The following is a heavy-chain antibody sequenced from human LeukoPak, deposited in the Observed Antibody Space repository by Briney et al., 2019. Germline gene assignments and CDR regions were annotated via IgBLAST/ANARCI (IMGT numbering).Heavy chain of an antibody. CDR1: GGSLSSSTYY. J-gene: IGHJ5*02. CDR3: ARGPRFGELLWHWFDP. CDR2: MYHSGST. D-gene: IGHD3-10*01. V-gene: IGHV4-39*07. Sequence: SETLSLTCTVSGGSLSSSTYYWGWIRQPPGKGLEWIGSMYHSGSTYYNPPLKSRVTISEDTSKNQFSLKLRSVTAADTAVYYCARGPRFGELLWHWFDPWGQGTLVTVSS.